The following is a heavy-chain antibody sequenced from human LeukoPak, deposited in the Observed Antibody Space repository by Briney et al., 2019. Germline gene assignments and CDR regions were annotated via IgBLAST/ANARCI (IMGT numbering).Heavy chain of an antibody. CDR1: GFTFSNAW. CDR3: TTISGSYYGYFDY. D-gene: IGHD1-26*01. CDR2: IKSKTDGGTT. Sequence: PGGSLRLSCAASGFTFSNAWMSWVRQAPGKGLEWVGRIKSKTDGGTTDYAAPAKGRFTISRDDSKNTLYLQMNSLKTEDTAVYYCTTISGSYYGYFDYWGQGTLVTVSS. V-gene: IGHV3-15*01. J-gene: IGHJ4*02.